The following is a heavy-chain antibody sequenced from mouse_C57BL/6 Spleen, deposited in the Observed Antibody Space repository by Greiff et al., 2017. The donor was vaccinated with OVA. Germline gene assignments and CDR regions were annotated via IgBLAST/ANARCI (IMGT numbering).Heavy chain of an antibody. CDR2: ISYDGSN. CDR1: GYSITSGYY. CDR3: ARDSNYPYAMDY. D-gene: IGHD2-5*01. V-gene: IGHV3-6*01. Sequence: EVKLQESGPGLVKPSQSLSLTCSVTGYSITSGYYWNWIRQFPGNKLEWMGYISYDGSNNYNPSLKNRISITRDTSKNQFFLKLNSVTTEDTATYYCARDSNYPYAMDYWGQGTSVTVSS. J-gene: IGHJ4*01.